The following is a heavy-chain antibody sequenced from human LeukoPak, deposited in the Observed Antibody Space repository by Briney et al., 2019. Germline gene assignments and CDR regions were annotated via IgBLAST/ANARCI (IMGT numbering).Heavy chain of an antibody. J-gene: IGHJ4*02. CDR1: GGSFSGYS. V-gene: IGHV4-34*01. CDR2: IDRSGST. Sequence: SETLSLTCAVYGGSFSGYSWTWIRQPPGKGLEWIGEIDRSGSTNYNPTLKSRLTISVDTSKNQFSLKLSSVTAADTAVYYCARQSATGLAYWGQGTLVTVSS. CDR3: ARQSATGLAY. D-gene: IGHD1-1*01.